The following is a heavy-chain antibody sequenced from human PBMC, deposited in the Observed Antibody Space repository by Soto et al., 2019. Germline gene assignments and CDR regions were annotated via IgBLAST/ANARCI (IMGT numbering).Heavy chain of an antibody. D-gene: IGHD3-9*01. J-gene: IGHJ3*02. V-gene: IGHV1-2*04. CDR1: GGTFSSYA. Sequence: GASVKVSCKASGGTFSSYAISWVRQAPGQGLEWMGWINPNSGGANYAQKFQGWVTMTKDTSTDTAYMELSSLRSEDTAVYYCATDRYDILTGYYVAFDIWGQGTMVTVSS. CDR2: INPNSGGA. CDR3: ATDRYDILTGYYVAFDI.